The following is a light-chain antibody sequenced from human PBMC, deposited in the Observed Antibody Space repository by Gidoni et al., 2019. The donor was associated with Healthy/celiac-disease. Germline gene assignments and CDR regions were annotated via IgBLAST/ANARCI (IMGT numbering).Light chain of an antibody. CDR2: DAS. CDR3: QQRSNWPPKT. CDR1: QSVSSY. Sequence: EIVLTQSPATLSLSPGERATLSCRASQSVSSYLAWYQQKPGQAPRLLIYDASNRATGIPARFSGSGSGTDFTLTISRLGPEDFAVYYCQQRSNWPPKTFGGGTKVEIK. V-gene: IGKV3-11*01. J-gene: IGKJ4*01.